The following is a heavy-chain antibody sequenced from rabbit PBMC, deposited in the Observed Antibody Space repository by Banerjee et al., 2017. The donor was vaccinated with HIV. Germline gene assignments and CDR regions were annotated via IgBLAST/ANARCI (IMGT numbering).Heavy chain of an antibody. V-gene: IGHV1S45*01. CDR3: ARGDL. CDR2: IWTGSSGST. CDR1: GFSFSGSYW. J-gene: IGHJ4*01. Sequence: QEQLAEYGGDLVKPGASLTLTCTASGFSFSGSYWISWVRQAPGKGLEWIACIWTGSSGSTYYASWAKGRFTISKTSSTTVTLQMTSLTAADTATYFCARGDLWGQGTLVTVS.